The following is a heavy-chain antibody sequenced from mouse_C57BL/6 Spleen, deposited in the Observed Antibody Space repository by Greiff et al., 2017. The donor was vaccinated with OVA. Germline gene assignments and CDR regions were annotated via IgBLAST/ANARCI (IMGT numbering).Heavy chain of an antibody. Sequence: VQLQQSGPGLVAPSQSLSITCTVSGFSLTSYAISWVRQPPGKGLEWLGVIWTGGGTNYNSALNSRLSISKDNSKSQVFLKMNRLQTDDTARYYCAARYYDYDAWFAYWGQGTLVTVSA. CDR2: IWTGGGT. CDR3: AARYYDYDAWFAY. D-gene: IGHD2-4*01. J-gene: IGHJ3*01. V-gene: IGHV2-9-1*01. CDR1: GFSLTSYA.